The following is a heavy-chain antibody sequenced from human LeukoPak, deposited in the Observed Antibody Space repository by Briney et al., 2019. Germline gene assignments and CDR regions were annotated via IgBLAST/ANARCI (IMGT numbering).Heavy chain of an antibody. CDR1: GFTFSTYG. CDR2: ISYDGTNK. Sequence: GGSLRLSCATSGFTFSTYGMHWVRQAPGKGLEWVTIISYDGTNKYYADSVKGRFTISRDNSKNTLDLQMNSLRAEDTAVYYCARRRDFIDYWGQGTLVTVSS. CDR3: ARRRDFIDY. D-gene: IGHD3/OR15-3a*01. V-gene: IGHV3-30*03. J-gene: IGHJ4*02.